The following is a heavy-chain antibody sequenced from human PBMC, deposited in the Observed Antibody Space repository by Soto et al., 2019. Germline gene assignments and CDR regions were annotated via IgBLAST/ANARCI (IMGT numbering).Heavy chain of an antibody. J-gene: IGHJ4*02. Sequence: QVQLQESGPGLVKPSETLSLTCTVSGGSISSYYWSWIRQPPGKGLEWIGYIYYSGSTNYNPSLKSRVTISVDTSKNQFSLKLSSVTAADTAVYYCAREKYSYVDYWGQGTLVTVSS. CDR2: IYYSGST. V-gene: IGHV4-59*01. CDR1: GGSISSYY. CDR3: AREKYSYVDY. D-gene: IGHD5-18*01.